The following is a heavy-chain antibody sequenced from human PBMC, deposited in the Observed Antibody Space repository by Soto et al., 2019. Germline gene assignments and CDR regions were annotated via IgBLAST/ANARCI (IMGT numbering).Heavy chain of an antibody. D-gene: IGHD2-2*01. V-gene: IGHV1-69*01. CDR1: GRTFSSYA. Sequence: QVQLVQSGAEVKKPGSSVKVSCKASGRTFSSYAISWVRQAPGQGLEWMGGIIPISGTANYAQKYQGRVTITADESTSTVYMGLSSLRSEDTAVYFCARSQGSSTSLEIYYYYYYGMDVWGQGTTVTVSS. CDR3: ARSQGSSTSLEIYYYYYYGMDV. J-gene: IGHJ6*02. CDR2: IIPISGTA.